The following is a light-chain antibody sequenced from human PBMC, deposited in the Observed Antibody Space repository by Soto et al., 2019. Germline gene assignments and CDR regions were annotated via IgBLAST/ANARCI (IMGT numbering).Light chain of an antibody. CDR3: SSYTSSSSDYV. CDR1: SSDVGGYNY. V-gene: IGLV2-14*01. Sequence: QSALTQHASVSGSPGQSITISCTGTSSDVGGYNYVSWYQQHPGKAPKLMIYEVSNRPSGVSNRVSGSKSGNTASLTISGLQAEDEADYYCSSYTSSSSDYVFGTGTKVTVL. CDR2: EVS. J-gene: IGLJ1*01.